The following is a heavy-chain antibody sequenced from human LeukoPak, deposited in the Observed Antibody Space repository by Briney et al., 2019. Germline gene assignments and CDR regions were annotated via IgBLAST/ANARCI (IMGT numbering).Heavy chain of an antibody. Sequence: GRSLRLSCAASGFTFSSYSMNWVRQAPGKALEWVSSISSSSSYIYYADSVKGRFTISRDNAKNSLYLQMNSLRAEDTAVYYCARGEYSSSSYYYYYMDVWGKGTTVTVSS. D-gene: IGHD6-6*01. J-gene: IGHJ6*03. V-gene: IGHV3-21*01. CDR3: ARGEYSSSSYYYYYMDV. CDR2: ISSSSSYI. CDR1: GFTFSSYS.